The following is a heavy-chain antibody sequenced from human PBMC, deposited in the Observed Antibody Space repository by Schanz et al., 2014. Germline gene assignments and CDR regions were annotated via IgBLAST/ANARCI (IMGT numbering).Heavy chain of an antibody. J-gene: IGHJ4*02. CDR3: ARGPIPIQGVPMDF. CDR2: IGYDGSEK. Sequence: QVQLVESGGGVVQPGRSLRLSCATSGLNFDYYGMNWVRQAPGKGLEWVANIGYDGSEKYYVDSVKGRFTISRDNSKDTLYLQMSGLTPEDTAVYYCARGPIPIQGVPMDFWGQGSLVIVSS. V-gene: IGHV3-33*01. D-gene: IGHD3-10*01. CDR1: GLNFDYYG.